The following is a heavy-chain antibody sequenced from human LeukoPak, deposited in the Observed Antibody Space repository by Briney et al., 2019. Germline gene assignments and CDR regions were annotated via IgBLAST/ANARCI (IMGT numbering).Heavy chain of an antibody. CDR2: ISTSGTVI. D-gene: IGHD3-3*01. V-gene: IGHV3-48*03. CDR1: PIPLSCFL. Sequence: GGALGPSFYAPPIPLSCFLKKGGRPAPGEGVGGGLFISTSGTVIYYADSVRGRFTISRDNAKNSLYLQMNSLRAEDTAIYYCARELTRSGPNWFDPWGQGTLVIVSS. J-gene: IGHJ5*02. CDR3: ARELTRSGPNWFDP.